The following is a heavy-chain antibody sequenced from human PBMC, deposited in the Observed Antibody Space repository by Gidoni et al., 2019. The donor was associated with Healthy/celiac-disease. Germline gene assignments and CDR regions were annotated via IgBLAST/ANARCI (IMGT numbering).Heavy chain of an antibody. J-gene: IGHJ6*02. D-gene: IGHD6-6*01. CDR3: ARTGFLRSSGGYYYYYYGMDV. Sequence: QVQLQQWGAGLLKPSETLSLTCAVYGGSFSGYYWSWIRQPPGKGLEWIGEINHSGSTNYNPSLKSRVTISVDTSKNQFSLKLSSVTAADTAVYYCARTGFLRSSGGYYYYYYGMDVWGQGTTVTVSS. V-gene: IGHV4-34*01. CDR2: INHSGST. CDR1: GGSFSGYY.